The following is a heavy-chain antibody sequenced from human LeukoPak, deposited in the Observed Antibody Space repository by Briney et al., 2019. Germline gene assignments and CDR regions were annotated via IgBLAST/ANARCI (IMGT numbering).Heavy chain of an antibody. CDR1: GYTFTGYY. CDR3: ARGRIAVAGGDYYYYYMDV. V-gene: IGHV1-2*02. J-gene: IGHJ6*03. Sequence: GASVKVSCKASGYTFTGYYMHWVRQAHGQGLEWMGWINPNSGGTNYAQKFQGRVTMTRDTSISTAYMELSRLRSDDTAVYYCARGRIAVAGGDYYYYYMDVWGKGTTVTISS. CDR2: INPNSGGT. D-gene: IGHD6-19*01.